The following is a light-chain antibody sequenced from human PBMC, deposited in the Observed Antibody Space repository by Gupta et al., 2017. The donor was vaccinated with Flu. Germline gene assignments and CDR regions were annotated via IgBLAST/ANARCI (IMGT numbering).Light chain of an antibody. CDR2: KDS. J-gene: IGLJ2*01. CDR1: ALPKQY. CDR3: QSADSSGVV. V-gene: IGLV3-25*02. Sequence: SSELTQPPSVPVSPGQTARITCSGDALPKQYAYWYQQKPGQAPVLVIYKDSERPSGIPERFSGSSSGTTVTLTISGVQAEDEADYYCQSADSSGVVFGGGTKLTVL.